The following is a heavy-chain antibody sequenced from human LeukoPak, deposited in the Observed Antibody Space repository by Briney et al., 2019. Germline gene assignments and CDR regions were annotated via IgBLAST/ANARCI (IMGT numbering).Heavy chain of an antibody. D-gene: IGHD3-10*01. V-gene: IGHV4-34*01. J-gene: IGHJ4*02. CDR2: INHSGST. CDR1: GGSFSGYY. Sequence: SETLSLTCAVYGGSFSGYYWSWIRQPPGKGLEWIGEINHSGSTNYNPSLKSRVTISVDTSKNQFSLKLSSVTAADTAVYYCARGSPRSVRGVTGNPLGYWGQGTLVTVSS. CDR3: ARGSPRSVRGVTGNPLGY.